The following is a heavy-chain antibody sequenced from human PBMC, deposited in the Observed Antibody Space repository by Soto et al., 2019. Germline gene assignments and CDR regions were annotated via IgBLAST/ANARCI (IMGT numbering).Heavy chain of an antibody. J-gene: IGHJ4*02. CDR3: ARRYDYYDSSGYYYYFDY. CDR1: GGSISSYY. Sequence: SETLSLTCTVSGGSISSYYWSWIRQPPGKGLEWIGYIYYSGSTNYNPSLKSRVTISVDTSKNQFSLKLSSVTAADTAVYYCARRYDYYDSSGYYYYFDYWGQGTLVTVSS. D-gene: IGHD3-22*01. CDR2: IYYSGST. V-gene: IGHV4-59*01.